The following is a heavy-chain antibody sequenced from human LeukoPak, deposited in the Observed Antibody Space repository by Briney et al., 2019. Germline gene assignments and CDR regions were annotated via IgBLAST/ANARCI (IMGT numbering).Heavy chain of an antibody. Sequence: GGSLRLSCAASGFTFSSYGMHWVRQAPGKGLEWVAVIWYDGSNKYYADSVKGRFTISRDNSKNTLYLQMNSLRAEDTAVYYCARDPWYSSSRYMFDYWGQGTLVTVSS. CDR3: ARDPWYSSSRYMFDY. CDR1: GFTFSSYG. CDR2: IWYDGSNK. J-gene: IGHJ4*02. D-gene: IGHD6-13*01. V-gene: IGHV3-33*01.